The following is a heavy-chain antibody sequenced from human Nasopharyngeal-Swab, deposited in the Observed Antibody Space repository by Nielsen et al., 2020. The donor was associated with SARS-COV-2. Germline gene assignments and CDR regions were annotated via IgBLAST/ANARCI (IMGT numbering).Heavy chain of an antibody. CDR3: ASRGGANYDILTGYFDY. V-gene: IGHV1-69*13. CDR1: GYTFTSYD. Sequence: SVKVSCKASGYTFTSYDINWVRQATGQGLEWMGGIIPIFGTANYAQKFQGRVTITADESTSTAYMELSSLRSEDTAVYYCASRGGANYDILTGYFDYWGQGTLVTVSS. D-gene: IGHD3-9*01. CDR2: IIPIFGTA. J-gene: IGHJ4*02.